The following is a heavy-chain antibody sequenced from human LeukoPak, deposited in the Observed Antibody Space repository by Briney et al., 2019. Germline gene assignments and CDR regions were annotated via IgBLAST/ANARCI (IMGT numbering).Heavy chain of an antibody. Sequence: SETLSLTCVVYGGSFRGYYWTWIRQPPGKGLEWIGEINHSGSTNYNPSLKSRVTISLDTSKNQFSLKLNSVTAADTAAYYCTREEGGTTVDYWGQGTLVTVSS. CDR3: TREEGGTTVDY. CDR1: GGSFRGYY. D-gene: IGHD1-1*01. J-gene: IGHJ4*02. CDR2: INHSGST. V-gene: IGHV4-34*01.